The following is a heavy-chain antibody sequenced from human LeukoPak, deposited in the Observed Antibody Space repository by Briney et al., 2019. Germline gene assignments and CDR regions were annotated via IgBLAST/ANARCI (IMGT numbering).Heavy chain of an antibody. Sequence: PSETLSLTCTVSGGSISSSSFYWGWIRQPPGKGLEWIGNIYYSGSTYYNPSLKSRVTISVDTSKNQFSLKLSSVTAADTAVYYCTCGYYSRGDYWGQGTLVTVSS. CDR1: GGSISSSSFY. CDR2: IYYSGST. J-gene: IGHJ4*02. D-gene: IGHD3-22*01. V-gene: IGHV4-39*01. CDR3: TCGYYSRGDY.